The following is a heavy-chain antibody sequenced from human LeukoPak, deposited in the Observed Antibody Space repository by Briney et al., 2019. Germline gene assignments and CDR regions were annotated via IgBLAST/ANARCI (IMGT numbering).Heavy chain of an antibody. CDR3: ARGGYYSYGKAPFDY. Sequence: NPSETLSLTCTVSGGSISSYYWSWIRQPPGKGLEWIGEINHSGSTNYNPSLKSRVTISVDTSKNQFSLKLSSVTAADTAVYYCARGGYYSYGKAPFDYWGQGTLVTVSS. J-gene: IGHJ4*02. CDR2: INHSGST. D-gene: IGHD5-18*01. CDR1: GGSISSYY. V-gene: IGHV4-34*01.